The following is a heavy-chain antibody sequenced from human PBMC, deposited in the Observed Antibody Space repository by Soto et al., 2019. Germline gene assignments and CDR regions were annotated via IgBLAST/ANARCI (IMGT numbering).Heavy chain of an antibody. CDR2: ISGSGGST. D-gene: IGHD3-9*01. V-gene: IGHV3-23*01. J-gene: IGHJ5*02. Sequence: PGGSLRLSCAASGFTFSSYAMSWVRQAPGKGLEWVSAISGSGGSTYYADSVKGRFTISRDNSKNTLYLQMNSLRAEDTAVYYCAKDRLGGYDILTGYYSYKWFDPWGQGTLVTVS. CDR1: GFTFSSYA. CDR3: AKDRLGGYDILTGYYSYKWFDP.